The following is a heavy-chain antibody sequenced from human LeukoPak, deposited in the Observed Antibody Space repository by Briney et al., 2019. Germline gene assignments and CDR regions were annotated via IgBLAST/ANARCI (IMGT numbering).Heavy chain of an antibody. D-gene: IGHD6-19*01. V-gene: IGHV4-39*01. Sequence: SETLSLTCTVSGGSISNSSYYWGWIRQPPGKGLEWIGSIYYSGSTYYNPSLKSRVTISVDTSKNQFSLKLSSVTAADTAVYYCARRSSGSFDYWGQGTLVTVSS. CDR2: IYYSGST. CDR3: ARRSSGSFDY. CDR1: GGSISNSSYY. J-gene: IGHJ4*02.